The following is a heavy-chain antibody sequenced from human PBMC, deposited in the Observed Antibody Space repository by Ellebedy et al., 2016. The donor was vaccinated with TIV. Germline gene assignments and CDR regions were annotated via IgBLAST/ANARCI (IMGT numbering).Heavy chain of an antibody. J-gene: IGHJ3*01. V-gene: IGHV3-23*01. CDR2: ITESGGHT. Sequence: GESLKISCAASGLTFSSHAMSWVRQAPGKGLEWVSSITESGGHTYYADSVKGRFNISRHNSKDPLFLQMNSLRAEDTAIYFCARDPVGVVPAFDVWGQGTMVTVSS. CDR3: ARDPVGVVPAFDV. CDR1: GLTFSSHA. D-gene: IGHD4-23*01.